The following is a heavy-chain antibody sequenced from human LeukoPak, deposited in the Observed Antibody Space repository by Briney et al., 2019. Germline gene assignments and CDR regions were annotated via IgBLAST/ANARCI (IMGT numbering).Heavy chain of an antibody. V-gene: IGHV3-30*18. CDR1: GFTFSSYG. Sequence: GGSLSLSCAASGFTFSSYGMHWVRQAPGKGLEWVAVISYDGSNKYYADSVKGRFTISRDNPKNTLYLQMNSLRAEDTAVYYCAKHRGYSYGSLGMDVWGQGTTVTVSS. J-gene: IGHJ6*02. D-gene: IGHD5-18*01. CDR3: AKHRGYSYGSLGMDV. CDR2: ISYDGSNK.